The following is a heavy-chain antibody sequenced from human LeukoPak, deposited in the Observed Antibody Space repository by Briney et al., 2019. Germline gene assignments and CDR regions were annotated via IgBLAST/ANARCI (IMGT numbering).Heavy chain of an antibody. CDR1: GFTFSNFW. J-gene: IGHJ3*02. CDR3: ARTLSGYNDAFDI. Sequence: PGGSLRLSCAASGFTFSNFWMTWVRQAPGKGLEWVAVIWYDGSNKYYADSVKGRFTISRDNSKNTLYLQMNSLRAEDTAVYYCARTLSGYNDAFDIWGQGTMVTVSS. CDR2: IWYDGSNK. V-gene: IGHV3-33*08. D-gene: IGHD3-22*01.